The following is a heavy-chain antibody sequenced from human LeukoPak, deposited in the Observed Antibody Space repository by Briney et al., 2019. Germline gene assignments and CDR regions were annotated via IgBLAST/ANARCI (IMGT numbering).Heavy chain of an antibody. CDR1: GGSISSYY. J-gene: IGHJ4*02. D-gene: IGHD3-22*01. CDR3: ARIPDPYYYDSSGYHFDY. V-gene: IGHV4-59*08. CDR2: IYYSGST. Sequence: SETLSLTCTVSGGSISSYYWSWIPQPPGKGLEWIGYIYYSGSTNYNPSLKSRVTISVDTSKNQFSLKLSSVTAADTAVYYCARIPDPYYYDSSGYHFDYWGQGTLVTVSS.